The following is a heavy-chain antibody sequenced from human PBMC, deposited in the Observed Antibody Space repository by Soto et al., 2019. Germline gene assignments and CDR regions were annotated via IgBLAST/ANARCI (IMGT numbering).Heavy chain of an antibody. Sequence: QVQLVQSGAEVKKPGASVKVSCKASGYTFTSYAMNWVRQAPGQRLEWMGWINAGNGNTKYSQKFNGRVTITRDTAASTAYMEMSSLRSDDTAVYYCARDLLRVRGFRQAPTIDYWGQGTLVTVSS. CDR1: GYTFTSYA. V-gene: IGHV1-3*01. CDR3: ARDLLRVRGFRQAPTIDY. D-gene: IGHD3-10*01. CDR2: INAGNGNT. J-gene: IGHJ4*02.